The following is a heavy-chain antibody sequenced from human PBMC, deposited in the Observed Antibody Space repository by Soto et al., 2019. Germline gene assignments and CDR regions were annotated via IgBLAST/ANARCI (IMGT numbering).Heavy chain of an antibody. J-gene: IGHJ5*02. D-gene: IGHD3-10*01. V-gene: IGHV4-31*03. Sequence: SETLSLTCTVSGVSISSGGYYWSWIRQHPGKGLEWIGYIYYSGSTYYNPSLKSRVTISVDTSKNQFSLKLSSVTAADTAVYYCARASMVPASPWFDPWGQGTLVTVSS. CDR1: GVSISSGGYY. CDR3: ARASMVPASPWFDP. CDR2: IYYSGST.